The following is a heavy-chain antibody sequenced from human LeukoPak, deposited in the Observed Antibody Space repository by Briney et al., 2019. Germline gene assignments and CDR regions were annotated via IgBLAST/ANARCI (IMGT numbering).Heavy chain of an antibody. Sequence: VASVKVSCKASGGTLSSYAISWVRQAPGQWLEWMGGIFQMFGATDYAQKFQGRVTITTDESTSTVYMELTSLRSEDTAVYYCASRPENIAGRPVPYYYYMDVWGRGTTVTVSS. CDR3: ASRPENIAGRPVPYYYYMDV. CDR1: GGTLSSYA. J-gene: IGHJ6*03. CDR2: IFQMFGAT. V-gene: IGHV1-69*05. D-gene: IGHD6-6*01.